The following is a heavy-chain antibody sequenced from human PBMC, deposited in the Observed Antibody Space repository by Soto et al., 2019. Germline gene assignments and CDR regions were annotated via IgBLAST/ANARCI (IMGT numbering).Heavy chain of an antibody. V-gene: IGHV3-23*01. CDR1: GFTFTYHA. CDR3: AKDFVDVVATGPGYFDS. J-gene: IGHJ4*02. D-gene: IGHD5-12*01. CDR2: LTGRGGNT. Sequence: EVQLLQSGGGVVQPGGSLRLSCAASGFTFTYHAMSWVRQAPGKGLEWVSGLTGRGGNTFYADSVKGRFTISRDNTKNILYLEMNNLRAVDTALYFCAKDFVDVVATGPGYFDSWGQGTLVTVSP.